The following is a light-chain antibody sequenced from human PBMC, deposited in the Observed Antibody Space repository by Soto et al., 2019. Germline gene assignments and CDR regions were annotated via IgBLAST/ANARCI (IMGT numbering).Light chain of an antibody. CDR3: SSYAGSNNLYV. V-gene: IGLV2-8*01. Sequence: QSALTQPPSASGSPGQSVTISCTGTSIDIGVYNYVSWYQQHPGKAPKLMIYEVSKRPSGVPDRFSGSKSGNTASLTVSGLQAEDEADYYCSSYAGSNNLYVFGTGTKVTVL. J-gene: IGLJ1*01. CDR1: SIDIGVYNY. CDR2: EVS.